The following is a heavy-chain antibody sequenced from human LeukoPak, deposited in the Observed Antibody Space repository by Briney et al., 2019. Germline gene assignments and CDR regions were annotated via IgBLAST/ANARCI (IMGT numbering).Heavy chain of an antibody. J-gene: IGHJ6*04. D-gene: IGHD3-22*01. CDR3: AREISGYSDY. CDR2: INANSGDT. V-gene: IGHV1-2*02. Sequence: ASVKVSCKASGYTFTGYYMHWVRQAPGQGLEWMGWINANSGDTKYAQKFQGRVTMTRDTSISTAYMELSRLRSDDTAMYYCAREISGYSDYWGKGTTVTVSS. CDR1: GYTFTGYY.